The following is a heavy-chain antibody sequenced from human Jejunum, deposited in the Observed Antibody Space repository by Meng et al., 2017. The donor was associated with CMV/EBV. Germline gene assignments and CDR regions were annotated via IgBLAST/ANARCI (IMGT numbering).Heavy chain of an antibody. D-gene: IGHD4-23*01. Sequence: ATSGVTFDTYGMSWVRQARGKGLEWVSSISISSYTYYADSVKGRFTISRDNAKNSLYLQMNSLRAEDTAVYYCARVVKGGNYLEYWGQGTLVTVSS. CDR3: ARVVKGGNYLEY. J-gene: IGHJ4*02. V-gene: IGHV3-21*01. CDR2: ISISSYT. CDR1: GVTFDTYG.